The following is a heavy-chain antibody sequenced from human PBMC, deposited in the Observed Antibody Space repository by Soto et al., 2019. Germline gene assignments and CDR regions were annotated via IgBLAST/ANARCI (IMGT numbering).Heavy chain of an antibody. CDR3: ARGRLLWFGDGGNFDY. CDR1: GGSFSGYY. CDR2: INHSGST. J-gene: IGHJ4*02. Sequence: SETLSLICAVYGGSFSGYYWSWIRQPPGKGLEWIGEINHSGSTNYNPSLKSRVTISVDTSKNQFSLKLSSVTAADTAVYYCARGRLLWFGDGGNFDYWGQGTLVTVSS. D-gene: IGHD3-10*01. V-gene: IGHV4-34*01.